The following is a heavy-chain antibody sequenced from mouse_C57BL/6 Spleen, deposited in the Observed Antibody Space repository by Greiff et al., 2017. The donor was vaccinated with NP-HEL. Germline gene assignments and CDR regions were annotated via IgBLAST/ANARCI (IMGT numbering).Heavy chain of an antibody. CDR3: ARLSYYGSSYGYFDY. D-gene: IGHD1-1*01. CDR2: IDPSDSYT. Sequence: QVQLKQPGAELVKPGASVKLSCKASGYTFTSYWMQWVKQRPGQGLEWIGEIDPSDSYTNYNQKFKGKATLTVDTSSSTAYMQLSSLTSEDSAVYYCARLSYYGSSYGYFDYWGQGTTLTVSS. CDR1: GYTFTSYW. V-gene: IGHV1-50*01. J-gene: IGHJ2*01.